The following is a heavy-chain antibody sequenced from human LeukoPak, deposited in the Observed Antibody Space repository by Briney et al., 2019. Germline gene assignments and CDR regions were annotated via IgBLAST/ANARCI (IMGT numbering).Heavy chain of an antibody. CDR2: IYYSGST. D-gene: IGHD3-3*01. J-gene: IGHJ4*02. Sequence: SETLSLTCTVSGGSISSYYWSWIRQPPGKGLEWVGYIYYSGSTNYNPSLKSRVTISVDTSKNQFSLKLSSVTAADTAVYYCAREGGFYRPLDYSGQGTLVTVSS. CDR3: AREGGFYRPLDY. CDR1: GGSISSYY. V-gene: IGHV4-59*01.